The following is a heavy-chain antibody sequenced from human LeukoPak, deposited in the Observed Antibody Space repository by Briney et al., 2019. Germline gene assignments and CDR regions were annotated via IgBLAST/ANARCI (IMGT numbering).Heavy chain of an antibody. V-gene: IGHV3-23*01. Sequence: QTGGSLRLSCAASGFTFSSYAMNWVRQAPGKGLEWVSAMSYSGSSTYYADSVKGRFTISRDNSKNTLYLQMNSLRAEDTAVYYCAKTYSIAAAGTSDYWGQGTLVTVSS. D-gene: IGHD6-13*01. CDR1: GFTFSSYA. CDR3: AKTYSIAAAGTSDY. CDR2: MSYSGSST. J-gene: IGHJ4*02.